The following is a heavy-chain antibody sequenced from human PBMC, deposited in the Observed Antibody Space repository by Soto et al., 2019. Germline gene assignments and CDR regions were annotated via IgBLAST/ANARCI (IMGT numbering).Heavy chain of an antibody. CDR2: IRSKANNYAT. CDR3: SRGYCGGGSCYFYYAMDV. CDR1: GFTFSDSA. Sequence: EVQLVESGGGLVQPGGSLKLSCAASGFTFSDSAMHWVRQASGKGLEWVGRIRSKANNYATAYAASVKGRFTISRDDSKNTAYLQMNSLNTEDTAVYYCSRGYCGGGSCYFYYAMDVWGQGTTVTVSS. D-gene: IGHD2-15*01. V-gene: IGHV3-73*02. J-gene: IGHJ6*02.